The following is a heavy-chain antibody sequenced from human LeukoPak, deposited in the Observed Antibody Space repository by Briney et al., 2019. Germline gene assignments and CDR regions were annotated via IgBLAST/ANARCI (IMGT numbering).Heavy chain of an antibody. CDR3: ARDRYVGATTAGDSDS. CDR2: ISGSGGST. D-gene: IGHD1-26*01. J-gene: IGHJ4*02. Sequence: GGSLRLSCAASGFTFSSYAMSWVRQAPGKGLEWVSTISGSGGSTYYADSVKGRFTISRDNSENTLYLQMNSLRAEDTAVYYCARDRYVGATTAGDSDSWGQGTLVTVSS. CDR1: GFTFSSYA. V-gene: IGHV3-23*01.